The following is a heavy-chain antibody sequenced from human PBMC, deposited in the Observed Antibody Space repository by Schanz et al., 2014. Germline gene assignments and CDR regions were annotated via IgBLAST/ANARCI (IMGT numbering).Heavy chain of an antibody. CDR2: IGPDSGST. CDR3: ASDGSGRYTGFDY. Sequence: QVQLVQSGAEVKPPGASVRVSCKASGYTYIAYDMHWVRQAPGQGLEWMGRIGPDSGSTTYAQKFQGRVTVTRGTYISTAYMELWRLGSEDTAMYYCASDGSGRYTGFDYWGQGTLVTVSS. D-gene: IGHD1-26*01. V-gene: IGHV1-2*06. J-gene: IGHJ4*02. CDR1: GYTYIAYD.